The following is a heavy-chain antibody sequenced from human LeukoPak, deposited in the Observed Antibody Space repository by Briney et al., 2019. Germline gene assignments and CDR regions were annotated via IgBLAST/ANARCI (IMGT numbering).Heavy chain of an antibody. CDR2: IYYSGTT. J-gene: IGHJ4*02. Sequence: SETLSLTCAVSGGSISSYYWSWIRQPPGKGLEWIAYIYYSGTTNYNPSLKSRVTISVDTSKNQFSLKLSSVTAADTAVYYCARHGGYSGNPMPFDSWGQGTLVTVSS. V-gene: IGHV4-59*08. D-gene: IGHD4-23*01. CDR3: ARHGGYSGNPMPFDS. CDR1: GGSISSYY.